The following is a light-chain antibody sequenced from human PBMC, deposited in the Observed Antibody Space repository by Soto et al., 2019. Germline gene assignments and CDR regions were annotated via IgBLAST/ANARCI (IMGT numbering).Light chain of an antibody. J-gene: IGKJ1*01. CDR1: QSVSSN. CDR3: QQYNKWPTWT. V-gene: IGKV3-15*01. CDR2: AAS. Sequence: EIVMTQSPATLSVSPGERATLSCRASQSVSSNLVWYQQKPGQAPRLLIYAASTRATGIPARFSGSGSGTEFTLSISSLQSEDVAVYYCQQYNKWPTWTFGQGTKVEIK.